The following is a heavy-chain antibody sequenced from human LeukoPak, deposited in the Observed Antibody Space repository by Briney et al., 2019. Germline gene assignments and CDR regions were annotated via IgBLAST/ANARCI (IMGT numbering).Heavy chain of an antibody. CDR3: ARVPADIVATYYMDV. Sequence: NASETLSLTCTVSGGSISSGSYYWSWIRQPAGKGLEWIGRIYTSGSTNYNPSLTSRVTISVDTSKNQFSLKLSSVTAADTAVYYCARVPADIVATYYMDVWGKGTTVTVSS. V-gene: IGHV4-61*02. J-gene: IGHJ6*03. CDR2: IYTSGST. D-gene: IGHD5-12*01. CDR1: GGSISSGSYY.